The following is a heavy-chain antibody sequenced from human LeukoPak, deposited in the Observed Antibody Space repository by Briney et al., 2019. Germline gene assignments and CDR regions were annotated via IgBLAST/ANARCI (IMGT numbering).Heavy chain of an antibody. D-gene: IGHD3-22*01. J-gene: IGHJ1*01. CDR1: GFTLIGYR. Sequence: PGGSLRLSCAASGFTLIGYRMSWVRQAPGKGLEWVSSISSSSSNIYYADSVKGRFTISRDNAKNSLYLQMNSLRAEDTAVYYCARDSDYYESSGYYYVRYFQHWGQGTLVTVSS. V-gene: IGHV3-21*01. CDR2: ISSSSSNI. CDR3: ARDSDYYESSGYYYVRYFQH.